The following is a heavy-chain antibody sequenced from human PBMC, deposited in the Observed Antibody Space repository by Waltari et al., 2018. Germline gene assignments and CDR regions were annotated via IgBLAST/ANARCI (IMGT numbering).Heavy chain of an antibody. Sequence: EVQLVESGGDLVQPGGSLRLSGAASGSPLTNFWRSWVRQAPGKGLERVANMNEDGSEKYYVDSVKGRFTISRDNAKNSLYLQMNSLRAEDTAVYYCVRDDSSGHYYFDYWGQGTLVTVSS. CDR2: MNEDGSEK. CDR1: GSPLTNFW. CDR3: VRDDSSGHYYFDY. D-gene: IGHD3-22*01. J-gene: IGHJ4*02. V-gene: IGHV3-7*03.